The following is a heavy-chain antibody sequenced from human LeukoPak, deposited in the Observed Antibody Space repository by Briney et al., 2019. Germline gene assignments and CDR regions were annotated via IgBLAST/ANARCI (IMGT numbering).Heavy chain of an antibody. D-gene: IGHD6-19*01. Sequence: SVKVSCKASGGTFSSYAISWVRQAPGQGREWMGRIISIFGTANYAQKFQGRVTITTDESTSTAYMELSSLRSEDTAVYYCARSGSSGWYREFDYWGQGNLVTVSS. CDR2: IISIFGTA. V-gene: IGHV1-69*05. J-gene: IGHJ4*02. CDR3: ARSGSSGWYREFDY. CDR1: GGTFSSYA.